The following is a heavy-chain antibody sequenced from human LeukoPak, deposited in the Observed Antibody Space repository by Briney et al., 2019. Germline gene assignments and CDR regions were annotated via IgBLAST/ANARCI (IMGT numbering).Heavy chain of an antibody. D-gene: IGHD3-22*01. J-gene: IGHJ4*02. Sequence: GGSLRLSCAASGFTFSNNGMSWGRQSPGRGLEWGSGISGGGYTTYYAESVKGPFTISRDKSKNTLFLQMNSLTAEDTAVYYCAKTNGYFDYWGQGTLVAVSS. CDR3: AKTNGYFDY. CDR1: GFTFSNNG. CDR2: ISGGGYTT. V-gene: IGHV3-23*01.